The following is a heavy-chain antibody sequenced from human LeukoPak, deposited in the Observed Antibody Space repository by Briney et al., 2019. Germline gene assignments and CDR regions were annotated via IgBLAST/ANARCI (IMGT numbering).Heavy chain of an antibody. D-gene: IGHD5-18*01. Sequence: GESLKISCEASGYTFTTYWIAWVRQMPGKGLEWMGVIFPADSDTTYSPSFQGQVTISVDKSIRTAYLQWSSLQASDTAIYYCARRGDSYGRFDYWGQGILVTVSS. CDR2: IFPADSDT. V-gene: IGHV5-51*01. CDR3: ARRGDSYGRFDY. CDR1: GYTFTTYW. J-gene: IGHJ4*02.